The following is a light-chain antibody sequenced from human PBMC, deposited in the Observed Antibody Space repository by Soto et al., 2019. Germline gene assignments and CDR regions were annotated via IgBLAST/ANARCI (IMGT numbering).Light chain of an antibody. CDR1: QSVSSSY. Sequence: SVLTPSPCTRSLSPGERATLSCRASQSVSSSYLAWYQQKPGQAPRLLIYGASSRATGIPDRFSGSGSGTDFTLTISRLEPEDFAVYYCQQYGSSQWSFGQGTKVDIK. V-gene: IGKV3-20*01. J-gene: IGKJ1*01. CDR3: QQYGSSQWS. CDR2: GAS.